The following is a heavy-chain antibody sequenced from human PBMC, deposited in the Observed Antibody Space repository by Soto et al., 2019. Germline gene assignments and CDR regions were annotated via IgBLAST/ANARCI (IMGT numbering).Heavy chain of an antibody. D-gene: IGHD4-17*01. CDR2: IYYSGST. CDR1: GGSISSYY. Sequence: SETLSLTCTVSGGSISSYYWSWIRQPPGKGLEWIGYIYYSGSTNYNPSLKSRVTISVDTSKNQFSLKLSSVTAADTAVYYCARQGGTTVNYFDYWGQGTLVTVSS. V-gene: IGHV4-59*08. CDR3: ARQGGTTVNYFDY. J-gene: IGHJ4*02.